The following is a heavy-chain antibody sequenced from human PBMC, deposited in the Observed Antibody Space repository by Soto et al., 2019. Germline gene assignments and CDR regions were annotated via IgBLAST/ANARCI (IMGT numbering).Heavy chain of an antibody. Sequence: QLQLQESGPGLVKPSETLSLTCTVSGGSISRSSYYWGWIRQPPGKGLEWVGRIYYSGSTYYNPPLKSRVTIFVDTSKNQFSLKLSSVTAADTAVYYCARQPATTYGSAGPPDVWGQGTTVTVSS. CDR1: GGSISRSSYY. D-gene: IGHD3-10*01. CDR3: ARQPATTYGSAGPPDV. CDR2: IYYSGST. V-gene: IGHV4-39*01. J-gene: IGHJ6*02.